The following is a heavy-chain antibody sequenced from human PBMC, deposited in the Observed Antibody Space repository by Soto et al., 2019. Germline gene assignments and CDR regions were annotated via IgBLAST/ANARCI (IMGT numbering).Heavy chain of an antibody. Sequence: ASVKVSCKASGYSFTNYDISWVRQAPGQGLEWMGWISPYKGDTNYAQKLQGRVTMTTDTSTSTAYMERRSLRSDDTAVYYCARYCSSTSCDHYFDYWGQGTLVTVSS. J-gene: IGHJ4*02. CDR3: ARYCSSTSCDHYFDY. CDR1: GYSFTNYD. D-gene: IGHD2-2*01. V-gene: IGHV1-18*01. CDR2: ISPYKGDT.